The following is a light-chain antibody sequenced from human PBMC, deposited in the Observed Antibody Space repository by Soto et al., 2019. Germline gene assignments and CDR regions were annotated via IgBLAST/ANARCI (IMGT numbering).Light chain of an antibody. CDR1: QSVSTN. Sequence: EIVMTQSPATLSVTAGERATLSCKASQSVSTNLAWYQQKPGQAPRLLMYGASTRATGIPARFSGSGSGTEFTLTISSLQSVDFAVYYCQQYHNWPPYTFGQGTKLEIK. CDR2: GAS. V-gene: IGKV3-15*01. J-gene: IGKJ2*01. CDR3: QQYHNWPPYT.